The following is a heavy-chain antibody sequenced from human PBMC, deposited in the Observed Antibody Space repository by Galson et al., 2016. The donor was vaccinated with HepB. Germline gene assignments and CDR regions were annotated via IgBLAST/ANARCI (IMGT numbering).Heavy chain of an antibody. CDR3: VGAFLGY. D-gene: IGHD3-3*01. J-gene: IGHJ4*02. Sequence: SLRLSCAASGFTFTDAWMSWFRQAPGKGLEWVGHIQNKNYGGTAVYAAPAKGRFTISGDDSTHTVYLQMSDLKTEDTAVYYCVGAFLGYWGQGALVTVPA. CDR2: IQNKNYGGTA. V-gene: IGHV3-15*01. CDR1: GFTFTDAW.